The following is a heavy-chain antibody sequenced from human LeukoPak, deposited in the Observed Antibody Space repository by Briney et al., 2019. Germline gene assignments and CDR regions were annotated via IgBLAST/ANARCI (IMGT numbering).Heavy chain of an antibody. J-gene: IGHJ4*02. CDR2: LIVSSSYI. CDR3: ATGRRCPTGYLTDY. Sequence: GGSLRLSCAASGFTFSSYSMNWVRQAPGKGLEWVSSLIVSSSYIYYADSVKGRFTISTDKAKNSLYLQMNRLRDQDTAVYYCATGRRCPTGYLTDYWGQGALVTVSS. CDR1: GFTFSSYS. V-gene: IGHV3-21*01. D-gene: IGHD6-25*01.